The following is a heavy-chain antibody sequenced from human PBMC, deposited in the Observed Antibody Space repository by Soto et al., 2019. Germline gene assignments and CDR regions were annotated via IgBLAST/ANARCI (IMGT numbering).Heavy chain of an antibody. Sequence: SGPTLVNPTQTLTLTCTFSGFSLSTSGVGVGWIRQPPGKALEWLALIYWDDDKRYSPSLKSRLTITKDTSKNQVVLTMTNMDPADTATYYCAHKVGSYYDSSGLAYYFDYWGQGTLVTVSS. CDR1: GFSLSTSGVG. D-gene: IGHD3-22*01. CDR3: AHKVGSYYDSSGLAYYFDY. CDR2: IYWDDDK. V-gene: IGHV2-5*02. J-gene: IGHJ4*02.